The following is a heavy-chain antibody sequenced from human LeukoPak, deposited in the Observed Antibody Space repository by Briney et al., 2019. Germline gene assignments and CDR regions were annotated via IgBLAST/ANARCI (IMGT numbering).Heavy chain of an antibody. V-gene: IGHV3-23*01. J-gene: IGHJ4*02. D-gene: IGHD2-2*01. CDR3: APLGYCSDTSCSDTDY. CDR2: ISGSDGST. CDR1: GCTFSSYA. Sequence: GGCLRLSWAASGCTFSSYAMSWVRQAPGKGLEWVSTISGSDGSTHYADSLKGRFTISRDNSKNTLYLQMNSLRAEDTAVYYCAPLGYCSDTSCSDTDYWGQGTLVTVSS.